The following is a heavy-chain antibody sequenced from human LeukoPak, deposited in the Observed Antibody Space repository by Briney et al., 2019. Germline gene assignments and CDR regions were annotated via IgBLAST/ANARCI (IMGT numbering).Heavy chain of an antibody. Sequence: ASVKVSCKASGYTFTSYGISWVRQAPGQGLEWMGWINPNSGGTNYAQKFQGRVTMTRDTSISTAYMELSRLRSDDTAVYYCARDGYSSSWYFGWFDPWGQGTLVTVSS. CDR1: GYTFTSYG. V-gene: IGHV1-2*02. CDR2: INPNSGGT. CDR3: ARDGYSSSWYFGWFDP. J-gene: IGHJ5*02. D-gene: IGHD6-13*01.